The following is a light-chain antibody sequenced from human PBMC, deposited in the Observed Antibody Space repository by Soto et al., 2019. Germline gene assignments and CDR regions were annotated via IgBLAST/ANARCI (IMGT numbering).Light chain of an antibody. Sequence: EIVMTQSPATRSVSPGERATLSCRASQSVSSNLAWYQQKPGQAPRLLIYGASTRATGIPARFSGSGSGTEFTLTISSLQSEDFAVYYCQQYNNWPETFGQGTKVDI. CDR3: QQYNNWPET. CDR2: GAS. V-gene: IGKV3-15*01. J-gene: IGKJ1*01. CDR1: QSVSSN.